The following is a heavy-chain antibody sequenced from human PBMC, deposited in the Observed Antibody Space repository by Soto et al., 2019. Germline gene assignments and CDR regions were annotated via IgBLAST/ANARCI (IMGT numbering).Heavy chain of an antibody. Sequence: SETLSLTCTVSGGSISSSSYYWGWIRQPPGKGLEWIGSIYYSGSTYYNPSLKSRVTISVDTSKNQFSLKLSSVTAADTAVYYCARRSTVTTSDYWGQGTLVTVSS. J-gene: IGHJ4*02. V-gene: IGHV4-39*01. D-gene: IGHD4-17*01. CDR3: ARRSTVTTSDY. CDR2: IYYSGST. CDR1: GGSISSSSYY.